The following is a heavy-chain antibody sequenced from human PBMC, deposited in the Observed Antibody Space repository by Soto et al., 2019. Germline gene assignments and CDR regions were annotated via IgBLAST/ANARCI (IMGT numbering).Heavy chain of an antibody. Sequence: QVQLQESGPGLVKPSDTLSLICTVSGYSISSSNWWGWIRQPPGKGLEWIGYIYYSGSTSYNPSPTSRVTMSVDTSKNLFSLKLSSVTAVDTAVYYCASFSSTWADYYYGMDVWGQGTTVTVSS. J-gene: IGHJ6*02. D-gene: IGHD6-13*01. CDR1: GYSISSSNW. V-gene: IGHV4-28*01. CDR2: IYYSGST. CDR3: ASFSSTWADYYYGMDV.